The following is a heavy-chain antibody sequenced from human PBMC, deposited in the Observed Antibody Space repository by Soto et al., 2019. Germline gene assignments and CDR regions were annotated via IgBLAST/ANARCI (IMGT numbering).Heavy chain of an antibody. V-gene: IGHV1-69*13. J-gene: IGHJ4*02. D-gene: IGHD6-19*01. Sequence: SVKVSCKASGGTFSSYAISWVRQAPGQGLEWMGGIIPIFGTANYAQKFQGRVTITADESTSTAYMELSSLRAEDTAVYYCAKNGRRLAVAGTSFDYWGQGTLVTVSS. CDR2: IIPIFGTA. CDR3: AKNGRRLAVAGTSFDY. CDR1: GGTFSSYA.